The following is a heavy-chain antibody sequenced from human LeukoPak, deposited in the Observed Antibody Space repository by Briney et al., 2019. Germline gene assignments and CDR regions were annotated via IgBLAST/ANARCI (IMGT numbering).Heavy chain of an antibody. CDR2: ISSSGSTI. Sequence: GGSLRLSCAVSGFTFEDYGMSWVRQAPGKGLEWVSYISSSGSTIYYADSVKGRFTISRDNAKNSLYLQMNSLRAEDTAVYYCARDPHYTILSFDYWGQGTLVTVSS. D-gene: IGHD2-8*01. CDR3: ARDPHYTILSFDY. CDR1: GFTFEDYG. J-gene: IGHJ4*02. V-gene: IGHV3-48*04.